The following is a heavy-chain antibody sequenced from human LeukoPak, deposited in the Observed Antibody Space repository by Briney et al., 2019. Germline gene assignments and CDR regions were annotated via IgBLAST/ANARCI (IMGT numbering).Heavy chain of an antibody. J-gene: IGHJ6*03. CDR1: GFTFSSYA. Sequence: GGSLRLSCAASGFTFSSYAMSWVRQAPGKGLGWVSAISGSGGSTYYADSVKGRFTISRDNSKNTLYLQMNSLRAEDTAVYYCAKGPGNYYYYYMDVWGKGTTVTVSS. CDR2: ISGSGGST. D-gene: IGHD3-10*01. V-gene: IGHV3-23*01. CDR3: AKGPGNYYYYYMDV.